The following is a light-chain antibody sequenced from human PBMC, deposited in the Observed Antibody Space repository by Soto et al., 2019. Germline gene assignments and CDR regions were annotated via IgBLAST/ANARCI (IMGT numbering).Light chain of an antibody. V-gene: IGKV1-16*01. CDR1: QGVRTD. CDR3: QQYNSYPFT. Sequence: DIQMTQSPSSLSASVGDRVTITCRAGQGVRTDLAWYQQKPGKAPKSLISAASDLQSGVPSRFSGSGSETDVTITITNLQPEDFATYYCQQYNSYPFTFGPGTKVDIK. J-gene: IGKJ3*01. CDR2: AAS.